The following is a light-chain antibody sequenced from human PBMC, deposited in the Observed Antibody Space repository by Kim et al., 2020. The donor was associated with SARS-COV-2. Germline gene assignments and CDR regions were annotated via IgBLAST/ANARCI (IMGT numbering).Light chain of an antibody. CDR2: YDS. CDR1: NIGSKS. CDR3: QVWDSSSDHSP. V-gene: IGLV3-21*04. J-gene: IGLJ3*02. Sequence: SYELTQPPSVSVAPGKTARITCGGNNIGSKSVHWYQQKPGQAPVLVIYYDSYRPSGIPERFSGSNSGNTATLTISRVEAGDKADYYCQVWDSSSDHSPFGGGTQLTVL.